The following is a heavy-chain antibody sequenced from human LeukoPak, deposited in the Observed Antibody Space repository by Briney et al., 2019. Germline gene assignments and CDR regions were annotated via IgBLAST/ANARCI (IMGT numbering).Heavy chain of an antibody. V-gene: IGHV3-21*01. CDR3: ARDPLWFGELLSRWYAFDI. J-gene: IGHJ3*02. Sequence: GGSLRLSCAASGFTFSSYSMNWVRQAPGKGLEWVSSISSSSSYIYYADSVKGRFTISRDNAKNSLYLQMNSLRAEDTAVYYCARDPLWFGELLSRWYAFDIWGQGTMVTVSS. CDR2: ISSSSSYI. D-gene: IGHD3-10*01. CDR1: GFTFSSYS.